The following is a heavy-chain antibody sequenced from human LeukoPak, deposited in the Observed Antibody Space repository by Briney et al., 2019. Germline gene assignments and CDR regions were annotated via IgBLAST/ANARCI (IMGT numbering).Heavy chain of an antibody. CDR1: GYTFTGYY. Sequence: ASVKVSCKASGYTFTGYYMHWVRQAPGQGLEWMGWINPNSGGTNYAQKFQGRVTMTRDTSISTAYMELSRLRSDDTAVYYCARVSATPTGYCSGGSCWDWFDPWGQGTLATVSS. J-gene: IGHJ5*02. V-gene: IGHV1-2*02. D-gene: IGHD2-15*01. CDR2: INPNSGGT. CDR3: ARVSATPTGYCSGGSCWDWFDP.